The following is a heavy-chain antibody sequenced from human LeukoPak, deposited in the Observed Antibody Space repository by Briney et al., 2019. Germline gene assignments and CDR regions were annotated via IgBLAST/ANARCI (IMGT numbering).Heavy chain of an antibody. CDR3: ARGPAYGYMDV. CDR2: ISSTSDI. V-gene: IGHV3-21*01. CDR1: GFIFSSHT. D-gene: IGHD2-21*01. Sequence: GGSLRLSCADSGFIFSSHTRNWVRQAPGKGREWVSSISSTSDIYYADSVKGRFTISRDNAENSVYLQMNTLRADDTAVYYCARGPAYGYMDVWGKGTTVTVSS. J-gene: IGHJ6*03.